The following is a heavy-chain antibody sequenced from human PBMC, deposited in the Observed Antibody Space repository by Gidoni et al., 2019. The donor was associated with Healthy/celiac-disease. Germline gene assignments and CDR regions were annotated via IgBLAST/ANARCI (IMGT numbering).Heavy chain of an antibody. CDR3: ASPRGRIVVVPAAPYGMDV. Sequence: QVQLVQSGAEVKQPGSSVKVSCQAAGGTFSSSAISWVRQAPGQGLEWMGGIIPIFGTANYAQKFQGRVTITADESTSTAYMELSSLRSEDTAVYYCASPRGRIVVVPAAPYGMDVWGQGTTVTVSS. CDR1: GGTFSSSA. CDR2: IIPIFGTA. D-gene: IGHD2-2*01. V-gene: IGHV1-69*01. J-gene: IGHJ6*02.